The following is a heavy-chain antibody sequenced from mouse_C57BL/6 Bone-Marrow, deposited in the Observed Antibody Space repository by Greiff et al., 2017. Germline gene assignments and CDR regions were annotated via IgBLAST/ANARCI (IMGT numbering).Heavy chain of an antibody. CDR2: IHPSDSDT. CDR1: GYTFTSYW. D-gene: IGHD1-1*01. CDR3: ARSTTVVGRFAY. V-gene: IGHV1-74*01. J-gene: IGHJ3*01. Sequence: QVQLQQPGAELVKPGASVKVSCKASGYTFTSYWMHWVKQRPGQGLEWIGRIHPSDSDTNYNQKFKGKATLTVDKSSSTAYMQLSSLTAEDSAVYYCARSTTVVGRFAYWGQGTLVTVSA.